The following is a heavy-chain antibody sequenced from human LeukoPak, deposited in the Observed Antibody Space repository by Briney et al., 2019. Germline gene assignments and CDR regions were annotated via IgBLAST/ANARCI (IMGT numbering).Heavy chain of an antibody. D-gene: IGHD4-17*01. V-gene: IGHV4-39*01. Sequence: SETLSLTCSVSGGSVSSGSYYWNWIRQPPGKGLEWIGEINHSGSTNYNPSLKSRVTISVDTSKNQFSLKLSSVTAADTAVYYCARHVYGEYGPGDYWGQGILVTVSS. J-gene: IGHJ4*02. CDR1: GGSVSSGSYY. CDR2: INHSGST. CDR3: ARHVYGEYGPGDY.